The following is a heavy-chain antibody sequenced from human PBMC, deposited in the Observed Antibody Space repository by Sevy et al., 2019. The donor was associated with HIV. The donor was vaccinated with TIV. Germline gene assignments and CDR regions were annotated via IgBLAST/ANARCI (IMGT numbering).Heavy chain of an antibody. Sequence: GGSLRLSCAASGFTFSTYWMSWVRQAPGKGLEWVATMKQDGSEKDYVDSVKGRFTISRDNAKNSLYLQMNSLGGEDTGVYYCVRGGVGGYSYSLDSWGQGTLVTVSS. CDR3: VRGGVGGYSYSLDS. V-gene: IGHV3-7*01. D-gene: IGHD5-18*01. CDR2: MKQDGSEK. CDR1: GFTFSTYW. J-gene: IGHJ4*02.